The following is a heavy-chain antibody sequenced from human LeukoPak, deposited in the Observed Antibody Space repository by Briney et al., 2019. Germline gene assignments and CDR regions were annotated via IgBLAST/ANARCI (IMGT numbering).Heavy chain of an antibody. Sequence: ASVKVSCKASGYTFTSYYMHWVRQAPGQGLEWMGIINPSGGSTSYAQKFQGRVTMTRDTSTSTVYMELSSLRSEDTAVYYCARDKYVVPAAHAPGPWGQGTLVTVSS. CDR1: GYTFTSYY. CDR3: ARDKYVVPAAHAPGP. CDR2: INPSGGST. J-gene: IGHJ5*02. D-gene: IGHD2-2*01. V-gene: IGHV1-46*01.